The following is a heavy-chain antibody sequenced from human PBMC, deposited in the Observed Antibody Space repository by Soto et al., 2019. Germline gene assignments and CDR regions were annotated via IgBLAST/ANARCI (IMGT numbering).Heavy chain of an antibody. J-gene: IGHJ6*03. CDR2: SRNKANSYTT. Sequence: EVQLVESGGGLVQPGGSLRLSCAASGFTFSDHYMDWVRQAPGKGLEWVGRSRNKANSYTTEYAASVKGRFTISRDDSEKSLYLQMNSLKTEDTAVYYCATISVAGKAPYNYYYMDVWGKGTTVTVSS. V-gene: IGHV3-72*01. D-gene: IGHD6-19*01. CDR1: GFTFSDHY. CDR3: ATISVAGKAPYNYYYMDV.